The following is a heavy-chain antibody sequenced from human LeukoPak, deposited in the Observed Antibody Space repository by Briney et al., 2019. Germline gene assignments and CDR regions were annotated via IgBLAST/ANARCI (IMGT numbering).Heavy chain of an antibody. CDR2: IHTSGST. CDR1: GGSVSSGSKY. J-gene: IGHJ4*02. CDR3: ARYHCSSASCPSFDY. D-gene: IGHD2-2*01. Sequence: SQTLSLTCTVSGGSVSSGSKYWSWLRQPAGKGLEWIGRIHTSGSTNYNPSLKSRVTISLDTSKNQFSLKLSSVTAADTAVYYCARYHCSSASCPSFDYWGQGTLVTVSS. V-gene: IGHV4-61*02.